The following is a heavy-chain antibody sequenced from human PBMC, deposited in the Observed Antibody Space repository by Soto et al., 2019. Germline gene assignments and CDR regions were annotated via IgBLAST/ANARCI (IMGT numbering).Heavy chain of an antibody. V-gene: IGHV3-30*04. CDR3: VRRSTVSYYAVDV. CDR1: GFSLGSYE. J-gene: IGHJ6*02. Sequence: PGGSLRLSCAGPGFSLGSYEMHRVRQAPGKGLEWVTITSYDGSINYYADSVKGRFTMSRDNFKNLLYLQMNSLRTDDTAVYYCVRRSTVSYYAVDVWGQGTTVTVSS. D-gene: IGHD4-17*01. CDR2: TSYDGSIN.